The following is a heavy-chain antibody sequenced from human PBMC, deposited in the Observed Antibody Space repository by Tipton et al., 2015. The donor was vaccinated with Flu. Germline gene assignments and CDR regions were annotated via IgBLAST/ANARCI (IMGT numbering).Heavy chain of an antibody. J-gene: IGHJ4*02. D-gene: IGHD3-22*01. Sequence: LRLSCTVSGASISSAAYYWSWIRQPAGKGLEWIGRIYTSGSTNYNPSLKGRVTISVDTSKNQFSLELISVTAADTAVYYCARDDSGFNDYWGPGTLVTVSS. V-gene: IGHV4-61*02. CDR2: IYTSGST. CDR1: GASISSAAYY. CDR3: ARDDSGFNDY.